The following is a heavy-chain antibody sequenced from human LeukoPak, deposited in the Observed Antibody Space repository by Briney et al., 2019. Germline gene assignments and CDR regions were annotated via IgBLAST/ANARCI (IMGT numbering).Heavy chain of an antibody. J-gene: IGHJ3*02. CDR1: GFTFSDYY. CDR3: ARFEDYGDAFDI. Sequence: AGTLRLSCAASGFTFSDYYMSWIRQAPGTGLERVSYISSSGSTIYYADSVKGRFTISRDNAKNSLYLQMNSLRAEDTAVYYCARFEDYGDAFDIWGQGTMVTVSS. CDR2: ISSSGSTI. V-gene: IGHV3-11*04. D-gene: IGHD4-17*01.